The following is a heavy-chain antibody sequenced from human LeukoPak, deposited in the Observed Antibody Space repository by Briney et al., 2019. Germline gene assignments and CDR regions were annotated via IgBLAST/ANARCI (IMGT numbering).Heavy chain of an antibody. CDR3: AIGAPNSRFYAS. Sequence: QPGGSLRLSCAASGFTFSNYDISWVRQTPEKGLERVAAISASGDRTYYADSVRGRFAISRDNSNNILYLQMNSLRGEDMAIYYCAIGAPNSRFYASWGQGTLVTVSS. CDR2: ISASGDRT. V-gene: IGHV3-23*01. J-gene: IGHJ5*02. CDR1: GFTFSNYD. D-gene: IGHD2/OR15-2a*01.